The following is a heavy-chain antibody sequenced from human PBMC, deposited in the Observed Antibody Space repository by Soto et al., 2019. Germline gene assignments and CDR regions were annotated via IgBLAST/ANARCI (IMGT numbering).Heavy chain of an antibody. D-gene: IGHD5-18*01. J-gene: IGHJ4*02. Sequence: GGSLRLSCAASGFTFSSYWMHWVRQAPGKGLVWVSRINSDGSSTSYADSVKGRFTISRDNAKNTLYLQMNNLRAEDTAVYYCTKDSSPDTAMVIDYWGQGTLVTVSS. CDR2: INSDGSST. CDR1: GFTFSSYW. V-gene: IGHV3-74*01. CDR3: TKDSSPDTAMVIDY.